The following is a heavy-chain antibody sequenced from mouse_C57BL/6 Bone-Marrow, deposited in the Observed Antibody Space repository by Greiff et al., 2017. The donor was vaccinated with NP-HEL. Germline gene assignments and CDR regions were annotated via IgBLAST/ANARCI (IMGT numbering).Heavy chain of an antibody. J-gene: IGHJ4*01. V-gene: IGHV2-9-1*01. CDR2: IWTGGGA. CDR3: ARKGYYGSSRVYYYAMDY. CDR1: GFSLTSYA. D-gene: IGHD1-1*01. Sequence: QVQLKESGPGLVAPSQRLSITCTVSGFSLTSYAISWVRQPPGKGLGWLGVIWTGGGANYNSALKSRLSISKDNSKSPVFLKMNSLQTDDTARYYCARKGYYGSSRVYYYAMDYWGQGTSVTVSS.